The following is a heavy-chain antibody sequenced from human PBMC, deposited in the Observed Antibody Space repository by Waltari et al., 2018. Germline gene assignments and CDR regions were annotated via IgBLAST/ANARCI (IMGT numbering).Heavy chain of an antibody. Sequence: QLQLQESGSGLVKPSQTLSLTCAVPGASVSSGGHSWSWIRLPPGRGLEWIGYINDSGSTYYNPTLKSRVTISIDSSRNQFSLKLTSVTAADTAVYYCARDPGGFDRRFDSWGQGILVTVSS. CDR2: INDSGST. CDR3: ARDPGGFDRRFDS. D-gene: IGHD3-16*01. CDR1: GASVSSGGHS. V-gene: IGHV4-30-2*01. J-gene: IGHJ5*01.